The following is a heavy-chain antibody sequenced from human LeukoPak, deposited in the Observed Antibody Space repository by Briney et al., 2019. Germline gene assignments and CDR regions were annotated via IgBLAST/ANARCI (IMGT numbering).Heavy chain of an antibody. J-gene: IGHJ5*02. CDR3: ARFRAARLWDWFDP. CDR2: INPNSGGT. Sequence: ASVKVSCKASGYTFTGYYMHWVRQAPGQGLEWMGWINPNSGGTNYAQKFQGRVTMTRDTSISTAYMELSRLRSDDTAVYYCARFRAARLWDWFDPWGQGTLVTVSS. V-gene: IGHV1-2*02. D-gene: IGHD6-6*01. CDR1: GYTFTGYY.